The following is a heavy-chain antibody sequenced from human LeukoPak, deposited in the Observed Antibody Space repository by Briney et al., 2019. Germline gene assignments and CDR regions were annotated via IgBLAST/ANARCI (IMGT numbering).Heavy chain of an antibody. D-gene: IGHD2-15*01. Sequence: ASVKVSCKASGYTFRNYAIHWVRQAPGQRLEWMGWINSVNGNTKYLQQLQGRVAITTDTSANTAYMELSSLRSDDTAVYYCAREWLSSGDSHYSHWGQGTLVTVSS. V-gene: IGHV1-3*01. CDR3: AREWLSSGDSHYSH. J-gene: IGHJ4*02. CDR2: INSVNGNT. CDR1: GYTFRNYA.